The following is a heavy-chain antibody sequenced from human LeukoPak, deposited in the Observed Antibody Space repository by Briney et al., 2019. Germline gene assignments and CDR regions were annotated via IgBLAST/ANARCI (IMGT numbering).Heavy chain of an antibody. D-gene: IGHD1-26*01. Sequence: SVKVSCKASGFTFTSSPVQWVRQARGQRLEWIGWIVVGSGNTNYAQKFQERVTITRDMSTSTAYMELSSLRSEDTAVYYCAAEYSGSYSVYWGQGTLVTVSS. CDR3: AAEYSGSYSVY. CDR1: GFTFTSSP. V-gene: IGHV1-58*01. CDR2: IVVGSGNT. J-gene: IGHJ4*02.